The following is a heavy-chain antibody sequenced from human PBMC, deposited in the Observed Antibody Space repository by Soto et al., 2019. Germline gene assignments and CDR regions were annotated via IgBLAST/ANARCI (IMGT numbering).Heavy chain of an antibody. J-gene: IGHJ4*02. D-gene: IGHD3-16*01. CDR3: AREGPLTRFDK. V-gene: IGHV1-69*04. CDR1: VGTFSSYS. Sequence: QVQLVQSGAEMKKPGSSVTVSCKASVGTFSSYSITWVRQGPGQGLEWMGRIIPFANIPNYAQKFQGRITITAYKATYTAYLELTGLRPEDTAVYFCAREGPLTRFDKWGQGTLFTVSS. CDR2: IIPFANIP.